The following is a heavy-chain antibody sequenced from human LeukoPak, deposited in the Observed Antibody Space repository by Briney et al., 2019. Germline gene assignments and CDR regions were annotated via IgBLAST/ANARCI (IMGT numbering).Heavy chain of an antibody. CDR3: ARDGRHYYGSGNYYSKDAFDI. CDR2: INQEGSER. J-gene: IGHJ3*02. CDR1: GFIFSSYW. D-gene: IGHD3-10*01. V-gene: IGHV3-7*01. Sequence: GGSLRLSCEVSGFIFSSYWMSWVRQAPGKGLEWVGNINQEGSERNHGDSVNGRFTISRDNGKNSLFLQMNSLRVEDTAVYYCARDGRHYYGSGNYYSKDAFDIWGQGTMVTVSS.